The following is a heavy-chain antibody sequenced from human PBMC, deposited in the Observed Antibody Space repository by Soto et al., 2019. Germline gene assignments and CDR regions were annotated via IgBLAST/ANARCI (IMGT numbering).Heavy chain of an antibody. V-gene: IGHV4-59*12. CDR3: TRVEITIVRGVIIDY. Sequence: PSETLSLTCTVSRGSISPYYWSWIRQPPGKGLEWVGYTYYGGSTSYNPSLQSRVTISVDKSKNQFSLKLSSVTAADTAVYYFTRVEITIVRGVIIDYWGQGTLVTAPQ. CDR2: TYYGGST. J-gene: IGHJ4*02. D-gene: IGHD3-10*01. CDR1: RGSISPYY.